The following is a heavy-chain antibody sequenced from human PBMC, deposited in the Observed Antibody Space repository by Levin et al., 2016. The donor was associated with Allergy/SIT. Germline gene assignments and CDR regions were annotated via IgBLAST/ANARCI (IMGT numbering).Heavy chain of an antibody. V-gene: IGHV3-23*01. CDR2: ISGSGGST. Sequence: GGSLRLSCAASGFTFSSYAMSWVRQAPGKGLEWVSAISGSGGSTYYADSVKGRFTISRDNSKNTLYLQMNSLRAEDTAVYYCVCRGSGSYPLYWGQGTLVTVSS. J-gene: IGHJ4*02. CDR1: GFTFSSYA. D-gene: IGHD3-10*01. CDR3: VCRGSGSYPLY.